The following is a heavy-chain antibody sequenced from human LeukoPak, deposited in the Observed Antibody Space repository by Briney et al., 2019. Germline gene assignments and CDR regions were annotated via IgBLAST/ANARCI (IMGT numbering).Heavy chain of an antibody. V-gene: IGHV6-1*01. Sequence: SQTLSLTCAISGDGVSSNSVGWNWIRQSPSRGLEWLGKTYYRSKWYNDYAVSVKSRITINPDTSKNHFSLQLNSVTPEDTALYYCARSKDNCFDSWGQGTLVTVSS. CDR3: ARSKDNCFDS. CDR2: TYYRSKWYN. J-gene: IGHJ5*01. CDR1: GDGVSSNSVG.